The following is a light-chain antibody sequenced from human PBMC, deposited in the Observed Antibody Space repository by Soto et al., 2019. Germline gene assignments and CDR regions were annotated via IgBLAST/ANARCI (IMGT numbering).Light chain of an antibody. CDR2: AAS. J-gene: IGKJ4*01. V-gene: IGKV1-27*01. CDR3: QVYNSAPPLT. CDR1: QYISNY. Sequence: DIQMTQSPSSLSASLGDRVTITCRASQYISNYLAWYQQKPGKVPKLLIYAASTLQSGVPSRFSGSGSGTDFTLTISSLQPEDAATYYCQVYNSAPPLTFGGGTKVDIK.